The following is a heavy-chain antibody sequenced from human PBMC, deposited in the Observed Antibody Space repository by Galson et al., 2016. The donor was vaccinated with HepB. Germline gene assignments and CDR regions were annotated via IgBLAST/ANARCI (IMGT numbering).Heavy chain of an antibody. CDR2: SYFSGST. V-gene: IGHV4-39*01. CDR1: GGSISSSSYY. J-gene: IGHJ5*02. Sequence: LSLTCTVSGGSISSSSYYWGWIRQPPGKGLEWIGSSYFSGSTYYDPSLKSRLTISVDTSKNQVSLKWNSVTAADTTVYYCARHAQPIYWFDPWGPGTLVTVSS. CDR3: ARHAQPIYWFDP. D-gene: IGHD6-13*01.